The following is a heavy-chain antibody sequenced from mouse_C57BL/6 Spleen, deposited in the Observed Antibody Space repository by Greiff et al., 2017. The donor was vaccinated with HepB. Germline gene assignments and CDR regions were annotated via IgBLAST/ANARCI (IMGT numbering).Heavy chain of an antibody. CDR1: GYTFTSYW. J-gene: IGHJ3*01. V-gene: IGHV1-61*01. Sequence: VQLQQPGAELVRPGSSVKLSCKASGYTFTSYWMEWVKQRPGQGLEWIGNIYPSDSETHYNQKFKDKATLTVDKSSSTAYMQLSSLTSEDSAVYYCGKEYSNGAYWGQGTLVTVSA. D-gene: IGHD2-5*01. CDR3: GKEYSNGAY. CDR2: IYPSDSET.